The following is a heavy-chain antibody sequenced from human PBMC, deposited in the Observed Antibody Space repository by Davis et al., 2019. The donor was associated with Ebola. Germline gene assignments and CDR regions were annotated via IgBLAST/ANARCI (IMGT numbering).Heavy chain of an antibody. CDR3: AVVGATVY. Sequence: GGSLRLSCAASGFTFSSYAMHWVRQAPGKGLEWVAVISYDGSNKYYADSVKGRFTISRDNAKNSLYLQMNSLRAEDTAVYYCAVVGATVYWGQGTLVTVSS. D-gene: IGHD1-26*01. J-gene: IGHJ4*02. V-gene: IGHV3-30-3*01. CDR1: GFTFSSYA. CDR2: ISYDGSNK.